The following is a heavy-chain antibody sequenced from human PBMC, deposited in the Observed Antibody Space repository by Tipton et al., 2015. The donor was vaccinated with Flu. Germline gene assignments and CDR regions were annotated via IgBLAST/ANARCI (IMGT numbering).Heavy chain of an antibody. J-gene: IGHJ5*02. CDR2: INPNSGGT. D-gene: IGHD4-17*01. CDR3: ARLHGTTVTSGFDP. V-gene: IGHV1-2*04. CDR1: GYTFTGYY. Sequence: QLVQSGAEVKKPGASVKVSCKASGYTFTGYYMHWVRQAPGQGLEWMGWINPNSGGTNYAQKFQGWVTMTRDTSISTAYMELSRLRSDDTAVYYCARLHGTTVTSGFDPWGQGTLVTVSS.